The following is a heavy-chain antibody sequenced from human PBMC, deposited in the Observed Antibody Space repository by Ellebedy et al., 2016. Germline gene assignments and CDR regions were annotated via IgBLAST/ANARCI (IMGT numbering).Heavy chain of an antibody. J-gene: IGHJ4*02. D-gene: IGHD3-10*01. Sequence: GGSLRLSXAPSGFTLRDYAMSRVRQAPGKGLEWVAVISYDESHKYYAESVKGRFTISRDNSKNTVSLQMNSLRPEDTAVYYCAGGELLSLFDYWGQGTLVTVSS. CDR1: GFTLRDYA. CDR3: AGGELLSLFDY. V-gene: IGHV3-30*03. CDR2: ISYDESHK.